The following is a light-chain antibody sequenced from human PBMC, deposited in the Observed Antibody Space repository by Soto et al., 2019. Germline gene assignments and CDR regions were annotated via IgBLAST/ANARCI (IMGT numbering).Light chain of an antibody. CDR2: AAS. J-gene: IGKJ4*01. CDR3: QLSYILPRP. V-gene: IGKV1-39*01. Sequence: DIHMTQNKSSLSASVGDRVTITCRASQSISSYLNWYQQKPGKAPKLLIYAASSLESGVPSRFSGSGSGTDFTVTISSLQPEDFASYYCQLSYILPRPLGGGT. CDR1: QSISSY.